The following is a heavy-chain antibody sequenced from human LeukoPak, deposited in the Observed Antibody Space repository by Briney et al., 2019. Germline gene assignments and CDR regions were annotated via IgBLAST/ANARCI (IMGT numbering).Heavy chain of an antibody. Sequence: GESLKISCKGSGYSFTSYWIGWVRQMPGKGLEWMGIIYPGDSDTRYSPSFQGQVTISADKSISTAYLQWSSLKASDTAMYYRARHEYYYGSGTGAFDIWGQGTMVTVSS. J-gene: IGHJ3*02. D-gene: IGHD3-10*01. CDR3: ARHEYYYGSGTGAFDI. V-gene: IGHV5-51*01. CDR1: GYSFTSYW. CDR2: IYPGDSDT.